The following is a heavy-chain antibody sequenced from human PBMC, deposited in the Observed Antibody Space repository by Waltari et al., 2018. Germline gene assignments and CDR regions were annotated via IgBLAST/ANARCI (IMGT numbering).Heavy chain of an antibody. Sequence: QVQLQESGPGLVKPSETLSLTCTVSGGSISSYYWSWIRQPPGKGLEWIGYIYYSGSTNYNPSLKSRVTISVDTSKNQFSLKLSSVTAADTAVYYCAGEAGLSRVGGTGYWGQGTLVTVSS. CDR2: IYYSGST. J-gene: IGHJ4*02. CDR3: AGEAGLSRVGGTGY. CDR1: GGSISSYY. V-gene: IGHV4-59*01. D-gene: IGHD1-26*01.